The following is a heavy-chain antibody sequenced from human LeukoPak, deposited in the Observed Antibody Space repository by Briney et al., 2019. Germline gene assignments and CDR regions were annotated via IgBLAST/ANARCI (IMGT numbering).Heavy chain of an antibody. D-gene: IGHD5-12*01. V-gene: IGHV4-59*08. CDR3: ARRGGYSALDY. Sequence: PSETLSLTCTVSGGSISSYYWSWIRQPPGKGLEWIGYIYYIGSTNYNPSLKSRVTISVDTSKNQFSLKLSSVTAADTAVYYCARRGGYSALDYWGQGTLVTVSS. J-gene: IGHJ4*02. CDR1: GGSISSYY. CDR2: IYYIGST.